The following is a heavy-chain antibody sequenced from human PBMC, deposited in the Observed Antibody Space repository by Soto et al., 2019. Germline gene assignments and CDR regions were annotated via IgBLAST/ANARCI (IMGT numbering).Heavy chain of an antibody. J-gene: IGHJ4*02. CDR2: IYYSGGT. CDR1: VGSISSDSYY. CDR3: ARESYPDNSGHDC. V-gene: IGHV4-31*03. D-gene: IGHD3-22*01. Sequence: QVQLQESGPGLVKPSQTLSLTCTVSVGSISSDSYYWSWIRQLPGEGLEWIGYIYYSGGTYYNPSLKSRVTISMATSKNHFSLKLNSVTAADTAVYYCARESYPDNSGHDCWGQGTLVTV.